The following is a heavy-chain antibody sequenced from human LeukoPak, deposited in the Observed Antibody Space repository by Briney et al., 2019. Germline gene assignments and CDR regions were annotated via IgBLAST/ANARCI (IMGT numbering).Heavy chain of an antibody. Sequence: PSETLSLTCTVSGGSISSYYWSWIRQPPGKGLEWIGYIYYSGSTNYNPSLKSRVTISVDTSKNQFSLKLSSVTAADTAVYYCARTVPYYGSGRDGFGYGMDIWGQGTTVTVSS. CDR2: IYYSGST. CDR1: GGSISSYY. D-gene: IGHD3-10*01. V-gene: IGHV4-59*01. J-gene: IGHJ6*02. CDR3: ARTVPYYGSGRDGFGYGMDI.